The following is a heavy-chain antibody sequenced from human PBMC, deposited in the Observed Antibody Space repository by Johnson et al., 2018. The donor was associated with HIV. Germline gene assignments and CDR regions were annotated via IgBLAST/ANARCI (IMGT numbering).Heavy chain of an antibody. CDR1: GFTFSSYA. V-gene: IGHV3-20*04. J-gene: IGHJ3*02. CDR3: ARDSVGARGAFDI. D-gene: IGHD3-16*01. CDR2: INWNGGST. Sequence: VQLVESGGGVVQPGRSLRLSCAASGFTFSSYAMHWVRQAPGKGLEWVSGINWNGGSTGYADSVKGRFTISRDNAKNSLYLQMNSLRAEDTALYYCARDSVGARGAFDIWGQGTMVTVSS.